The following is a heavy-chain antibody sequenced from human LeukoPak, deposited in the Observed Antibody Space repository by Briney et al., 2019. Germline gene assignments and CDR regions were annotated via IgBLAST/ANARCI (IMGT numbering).Heavy chain of an antibody. CDR1: GGSISSYY. CDR2: IYYSGST. D-gene: IGHD6-13*01. J-gene: IGHJ5*02. V-gene: IGHV4-59*01. Sequence: SETLSLTCTVSGGSISSYYWSWIRQPPGKGLEWIGYIYYSGSTNYNPSLKSRVTISVDTSKNQFSRKLSSVTAADTAVYYCARAWAYSSSWLGFDPWGQGTLVTVSS. CDR3: ARAWAYSSSWLGFDP.